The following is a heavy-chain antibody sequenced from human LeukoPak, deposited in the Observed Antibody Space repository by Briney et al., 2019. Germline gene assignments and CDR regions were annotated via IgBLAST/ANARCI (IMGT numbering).Heavy chain of an antibody. CDR3: ARSMTNYLDS. Sequence: ASVKVSCKASGYSFTSYDINWVRQATGQGLEWMGWMNPNSGNTAYAQKFQGRVTMTRDTSISTAYMELSSLGSEDTAVYYCARSMTNYLDSWGQGTLVTVSS. V-gene: IGHV1-8*01. J-gene: IGHJ4*02. CDR2: MNPNSGNT. CDR1: GYSFTSYD.